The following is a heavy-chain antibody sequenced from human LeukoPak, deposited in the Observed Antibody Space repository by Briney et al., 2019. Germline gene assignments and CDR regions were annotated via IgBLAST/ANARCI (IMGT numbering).Heavy chain of an antibody. CDR3: AKAAAAPGFDF. CDR2: MSYGGQNE. V-gene: IGHV3-30*18. Sequence: GGSLRLSCVVSGFTFSNFWMSWVRQAPGKGPEWVAVMSYGGQNERYADSVKGRFTVSRDNPKNTVYLEMNSLRAEDTALYYCAKAAAAPGFDFWGQGTLVTVSS. CDR1: GFTFSNFW. D-gene: IGHD6-13*01. J-gene: IGHJ4*02.